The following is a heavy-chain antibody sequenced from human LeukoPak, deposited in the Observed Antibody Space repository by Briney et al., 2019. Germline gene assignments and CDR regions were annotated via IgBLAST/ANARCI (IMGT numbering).Heavy chain of an antibody. CDR1: GGSIGSGGYY. Sequence: SETLSLTCTVSGGSIGSGGYYWSWIRQPPGKGLEWIGYIYYSGSTNYNPSLKSRVTISVDTSKIRFSLKLSSVTAADTAVYYCARTQRGYNYGYQYYYYGLDVWGQGTTVTVSS. V-gene: IGHV4-61*08. J-gene: IGHJ6*02. CDR3: ARTQRGYNYGYQYYYYGLDV. CDR2: IYYSGST. D-gene: IGHD5-18*01.